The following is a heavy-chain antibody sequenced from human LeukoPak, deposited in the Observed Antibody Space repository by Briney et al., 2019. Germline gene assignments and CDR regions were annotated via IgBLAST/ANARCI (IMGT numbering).Heavy chain of an antibody. V-gene: IGHV3-74*01. J-gene: IGHJ4*02. D-gene: IGHD3-10*01. Sequence: GGSLRLSCAASGFIFSTYWMHWVRQAPGEGLMWVSRINSDGSSTIYSDSVKGRFTISRDNAKNTLYLQMNSLRAEDTAVYYCAKGGATMVRGVIIRHYFDYWGQGTLVTVSS. CDR1: GFIFSTYW. CDR3: AKGGATMVRGVIIRHYFDY. CDR2: INSDGSST.